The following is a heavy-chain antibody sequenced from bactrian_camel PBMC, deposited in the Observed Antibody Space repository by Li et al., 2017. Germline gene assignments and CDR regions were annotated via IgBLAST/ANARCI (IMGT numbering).Heavy chain of an antibody. CDR1: GRSVT. D-gene: IGHD6*01. J-gene: IGHJ4*01. CDR2: IDLDGSV. V-gene: IGHV3S53*01. Sequence: VQLVESGGGSVPVGGSLNVSCSASGRSVTMAWFRQAPGKRREGVATIDLDGSVRYAESVKGRFTLSQDNAKRTVYLQMNSLKPEDTGVYYCTADPYAVVAGGRTCAGESSRGTQVTVS.